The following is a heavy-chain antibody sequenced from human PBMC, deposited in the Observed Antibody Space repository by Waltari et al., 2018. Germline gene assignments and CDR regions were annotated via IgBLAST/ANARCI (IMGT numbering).Heavy chain of an antibody. D-gene: IGHD3-22*01. CDR3: AFRSGYYWDDAFDI. J-gene: IGHJ3*02. V-gene: IGHV4-34*01. Sequence: QVQLQQWGAGLLKPSETLSLTCAVYGGSFSGYYWSWIRQPPGKGLEWIGEINHSGSTNYNPSLKSRVTISVDTSKNQFSLKVSSVTAADTAVYYCAFRSGYYWDDAFDIWGQGTMVTVSS. CDR2: INHSGST. CDR1: GGSFSGYY.